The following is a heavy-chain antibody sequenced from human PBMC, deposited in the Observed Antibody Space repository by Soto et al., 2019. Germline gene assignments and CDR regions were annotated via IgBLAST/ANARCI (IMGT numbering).Heavy chain of an antibody. Sequence: QVQLQESGPGLMKPSGPLSLICSVSGESVGRGTNYWSWVRQAPGRGLEWIGYIFDAATTNYNPSIESRVSISLDAAKNQVSLKLTSVTAADTAIYYCARDRRGRAAGVIYDYGMEVWSQVTSVTVSS. D-gene: IGHD6-13*01. CDR2: IFDAATT. V-gene: IGHV4-61*01. CDR3: ARDRRGRAAGVIYDYGMEV. CDR1: GESVGRGTNY. J-gene: IGHJ6*02.